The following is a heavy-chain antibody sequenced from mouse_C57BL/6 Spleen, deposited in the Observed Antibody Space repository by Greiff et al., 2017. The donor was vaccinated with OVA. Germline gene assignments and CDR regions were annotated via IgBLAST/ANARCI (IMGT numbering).Heavy chain of an antibody. Sequence: QVQLKQPGAELVKPGASVKLSCKASGYTFTSYWMHWVKQRPGRGLEWIGRIDPNSGGTKYNEKFKSKATLTVDKPSSTAYMQLSSLTSEDSAVYYCARSAFIYDGYYDAMDYWGQGTSVTVSS. CDR2: IDPNSGGT. V-gene: IGHV1-72*01. J-gene: IGHJ4*01. CDR1: GYTFTSYW. CDR3: ARSAFIYDGYYDAMDY. D-gene: IGHD2-3*01.